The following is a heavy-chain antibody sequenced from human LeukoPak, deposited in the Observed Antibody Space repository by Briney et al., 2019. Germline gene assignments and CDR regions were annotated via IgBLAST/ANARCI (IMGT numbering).Heavy chain of an antibody. J-gene: IGHJ4*02. CDR2: INHSGST. CDR3: ASATPRYCSSTSCYRAPGY. CDR1: GGSFSGYY. D-gene: IGHD2-2*01. Sequence: PSETLSLTCAVYGGSFSGYYWSWIRQTPGRGLEWIGEINHSGSTNYNPSLKSRVTISVDTSKNQFSLKLSSVTAADTAVYYCASATPRYCSSTSCYRAPGYWGQGTLVTVSS. V-gene: IGHV4-34*01.